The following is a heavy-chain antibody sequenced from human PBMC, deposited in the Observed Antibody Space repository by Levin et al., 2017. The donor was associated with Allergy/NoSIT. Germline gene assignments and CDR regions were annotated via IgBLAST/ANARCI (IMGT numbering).Heavy chain of an antibody. D-gene: IGHD6-19*01. CDR2: IYYSGTT. CDR1: GGSISSSSYY. V-gene: IGHV4-39*01. CDR3: ATQGSSSGWYGEDY. J-gene: IGHJ4*02. Sequence: SETLSLTCTVSGGSISSSSYYWGWIRQPPGKGLEWIGSIYYSGTTYYNPSLKSRVTISVDTSKNHFSLKLTSVTAADTALYYCATQGSSSGWYGEDYWGQGTLVTVSS.